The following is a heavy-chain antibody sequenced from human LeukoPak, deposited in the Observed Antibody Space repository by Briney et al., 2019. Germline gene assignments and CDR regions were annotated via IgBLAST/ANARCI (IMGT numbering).Heavy chain of an antibody. CDR3: ARGGYSSGLDY. D-gene: IGHD6-19*01. Sequence: GGSLRLSCEASGITFNNYWLHWVRQAPGKGLVWVSRVDTDGSGTIYADSVKGRFTVSRDNAKNTLYLQMISLRAEGTAVYYCARGGYSSGLDYWGQGILVTVSS. J-gene: IGHJ4*02. CDR2: VDTDGSGT. V-gene: IGHV3-74*01. CDR1: GITFNNYW.